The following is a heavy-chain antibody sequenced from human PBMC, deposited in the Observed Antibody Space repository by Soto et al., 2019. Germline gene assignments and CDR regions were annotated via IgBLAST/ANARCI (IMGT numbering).Heavy chain of an antibody. J-gene: IGHJ4*02. CDR2: IKEDGSQK. D-gene: IGHD6-19*01. Sequence: EVQLVESGGGLVQPGGSLRLSCVVSGFTFSNSWMTWVRPAPGKGLEWVANIKEDGSQKYYVDSVKGRFTISRDNAKNSLHLQMDSLRVDDTARYYFAMTVRVAVAGASDSWGQGTRVTVSS. CDR3: AMTVRVAVAGASDS. CDR1: GFTFSNSW. V-gene: IGHV3-7*01.